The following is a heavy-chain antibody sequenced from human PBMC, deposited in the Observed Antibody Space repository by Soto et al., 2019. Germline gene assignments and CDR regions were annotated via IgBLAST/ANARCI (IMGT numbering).Heavy chain of an antibody. V-gene: IGHV3-30*18. CDR1: GFTFSSYG. J-gene: IGHJ4*02. D-gene: IGHD5-18*01. CDR3: ANLDTAMVY. CDR2: ISYDGSNK. Sequence: QVQLVESGGGVVQPGRSLRLSCAASGFTFSSYGMHWVRQAPGKGLEWVAVISYDGSNKYYADSVKGRFTISRDNSKNTLYLQINSLGAEDTAVYYCANLDTAMVYWGQGTLVTVSS.